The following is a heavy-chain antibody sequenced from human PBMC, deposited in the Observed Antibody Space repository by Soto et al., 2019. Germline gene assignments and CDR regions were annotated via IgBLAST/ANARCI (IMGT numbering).Heavy chain of an antibody. CDR1: GGTFSSYT. CDR3: AGYCSSTSCSYYYYGMDV. CDR2: IIPILGIA. D-gene: IGHD2-2*03. V-gene: IGHV1-69*02. J-gene: IGHJ6*02. Sequence: QVQLVQSGAEVKKPGSSVKVSCKASGGTFSSYTISWVRQAPGQGLEWMGRIIPILGIANYAQKFQGRVTITADKSTSTAYMELSSLRSEDTAVYYCAGYCSSTSCSYYYYGMDVWGQGTTVTVSS.